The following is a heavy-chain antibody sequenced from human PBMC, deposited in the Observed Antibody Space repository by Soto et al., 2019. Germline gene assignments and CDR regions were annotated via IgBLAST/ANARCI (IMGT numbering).Heavy chain of an antibody. Sequence: PGESLKISCKGSGYSFTSYWISWVRQMPGKGLEWMGRIDPSDSYTNYSPSFQGHVTISADKSISTAYLQWSSLKASDTAMYYCASSLEWLSTSIGIQSNYYYYYGMDVWGQGTTVTVSS. J-gene: IGHJ6*02. CDR3: ASSLEWLSTSIGIQSNYYYYYGMDV. CDR1: GYSFTSYW. CDR2: IDPSDSYT. D-gene: IGHD3-3*01. V-gene: IGHV5-10-1*01.